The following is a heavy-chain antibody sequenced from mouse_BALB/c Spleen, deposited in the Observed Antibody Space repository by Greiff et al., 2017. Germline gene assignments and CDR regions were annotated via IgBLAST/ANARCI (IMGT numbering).Heavy chain of an antibody. D-gene: IGHD1-1*01. J-gene: IGHJ3*01. CDR1: GFSLTSYG. V-gene: IGHV2-9*02. CDR3: AREGDYYGSSWFAY. CDR2: IWAGGST. Sequence: VQLQESGPGLVAPSQSLSITCTVSGFSLTSYGVHWVRQPPGKVLEWLGVIWAGGSTNYNSALMSRLSISKANSKSQVFLKMNSLQTDDTAMYYCAREGDYYGSSWFAYWGQGTLVTVSA.